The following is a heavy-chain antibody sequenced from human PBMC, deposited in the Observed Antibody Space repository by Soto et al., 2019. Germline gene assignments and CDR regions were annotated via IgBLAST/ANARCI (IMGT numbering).Heavy chain of an antibody. CDR3: APYFNYGDYSSAGEGGY. V-gene: IGHV2-5*02. J-gene: IGHJ4*02. D-gene: IGHD4-17*01. CDR1: GFSLTTSGVG. CDR2: IYWDDDK. Sequence: QITLKESGPTLVKPTQTLTLTCTFSGFSLTTSGVGVGWIRQPPGKALEWLALIYWDDDKRYSPSLKSRLTITKXXSXNXXVLTMTTMDPVDTATYYCAPYFNYGDYSSAGEGGYWGPGTLVTVSS.